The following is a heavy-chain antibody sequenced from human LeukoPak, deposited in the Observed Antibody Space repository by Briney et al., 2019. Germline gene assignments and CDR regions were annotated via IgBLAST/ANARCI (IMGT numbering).Heavy chain of an antibody. CDR3: ARVAYYDYVWGSHE. J-gene: IGHJ4*02. V-gene: IGHV1-2*02. Sequence: PGASVKVSCKASGYTFTGYYMHWVRPAPGQGLEWMGWINPNSGGTNYAQKFQGRVTMTRDTSISTAYMELSRLRSDDAAVYYCARVAYYDYVWGSHEWGQGTLVTVSS. D-gene: IGHD3-16*01. CDR2: INPNSGGT. CDR1: GYTFTGYY.